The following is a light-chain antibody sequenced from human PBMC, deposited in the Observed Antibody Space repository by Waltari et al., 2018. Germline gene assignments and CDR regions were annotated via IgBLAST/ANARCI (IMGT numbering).Light chain of an antibody. V-gene: IGLV2-14*03. Sequence: QSALTQPASVSGSPGQSITISCTGSSSDVGDYNYVSWYQQHPDKVPKLIIYDFSHRPSGVSDRFSGSKSGNTASLTISGLQAEDEADYYCSSYKTSVLFGGGTRLTVL. CDR3: SSYKTSVL. J-gene: IGLJ2*01. CDR2: DFS. CDR1: SSDVGDYNY.